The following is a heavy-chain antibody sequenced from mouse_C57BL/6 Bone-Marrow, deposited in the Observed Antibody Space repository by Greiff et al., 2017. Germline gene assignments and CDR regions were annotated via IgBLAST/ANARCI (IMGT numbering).Heavy chain of an antibody. CDR1: GFTFSSYA. D-gene: IGHD2-3*01. CDR3: AREGGYYGAY. J-gene: IGHJ3*01. CDR2: ISDGGSYT. V-gene: IGHV5-4*01. Sequence: EVQLVESGGGLVKPGGSLKLSCAASGFTFSSYAMSWVRQTPEKRLEWVATISDGGSYTYYPDNVKGRFTISRDNAKNNLYLQMSHLKSEDTAMYYCAREGGYYGAYWGQGTLVTVSA.